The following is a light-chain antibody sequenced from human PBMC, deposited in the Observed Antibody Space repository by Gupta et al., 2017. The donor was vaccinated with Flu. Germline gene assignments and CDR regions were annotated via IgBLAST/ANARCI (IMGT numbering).Light chain of an antibody. Sequence: SYELTQPPSVSVSPGQTARITCSGDAFPKLCVYWYHQKSGQAPVLVIFEDNKRPSGIPERFSGSSSGTEATLTISGAQVEDEADYYCYSTDSSGGHGVFGGGTKLTVL. V-gene: IGLV3-10*01. CDR3: YSTDSSGGHGV. CDR1: AFPKLC. CDR2: EDN. J-gene: IGLJ3*02.